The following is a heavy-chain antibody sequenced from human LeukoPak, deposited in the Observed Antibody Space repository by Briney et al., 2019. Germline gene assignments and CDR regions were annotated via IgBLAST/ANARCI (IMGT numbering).Heavy chain of an antibody. CDR2: ISSSGSTI. Sequence: SGGPLRLSCAASGFTFSDYYMSWIRQAPGKGLEWVSYISSSGSTIYYADSVKGRFTISRDNAKNSLYLQMNSLRAEDTAVYYCARIGPFGASYFDYWGQGTLVTVSS. CDR3: ARIGPFGASYFDY. CDR1: GFTFSDYY. V-gene: IGHV3-11*04. D-gene: IGHD3-10*01. J-gene: IGHJ4*02.